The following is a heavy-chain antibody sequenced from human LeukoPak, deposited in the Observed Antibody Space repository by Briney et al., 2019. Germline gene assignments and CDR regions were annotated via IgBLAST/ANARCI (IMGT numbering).Heavy chain of an antibody. J-gene: IGHJ3*02. CDR3: AELTYYYDSSGYDDAFDI. V-gene: IGHV3-30-3*01. Sequence: PGGSLRLSCAASGFTFSSYAMHWVCQAPGKGLEWVAVISYDGSNKYYADSVKGRFTISRDNSKNTLYLQMNSLRAEDTAVYYCAELTYYYDSSGYDDAFDIWGQGTMVTVSS. CDR2: ISYDGSNK. D-gene: IGHD3-22*01. CDR1: GFTFSSYA.